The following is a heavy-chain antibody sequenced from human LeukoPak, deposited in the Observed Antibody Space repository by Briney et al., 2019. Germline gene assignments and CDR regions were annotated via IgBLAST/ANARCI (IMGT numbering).Heavy chain of an antibody. D-gene: IGHD2-15*01. CDR1: GFTFSSYD. J-gene: IGHJ4*02. CDR2: IRYDGSKK. V-gene: IGHV3-30*02. Sequence: PGGSLRLSCAASGFTFSSYDMHWVRQAPGKGLEWVAFIRYDGSKKYYADSVKGRFTISRDNSKNTLYVQMNSLRAEDTAVYYCAKDSVGIIDWGQGTLVTVSS. CDR3: AKDSVGIID.